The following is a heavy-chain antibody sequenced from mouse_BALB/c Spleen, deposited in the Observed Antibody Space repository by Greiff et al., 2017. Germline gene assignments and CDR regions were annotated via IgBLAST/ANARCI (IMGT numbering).Heavy chain of an antibody. CDR3: ARRRALFDY. J-gene: IGHJ2*01. CDR1: GYSITSDYA. CDR2: ISYSGST. V-gene: IGHV3-2*02. D-gene: IGHD3-3*01. Sequence: VQLKESGPGLVKPSQSLSLTCTVTGYSITSDYAWNWIRQFPGNKLEWMGYISYSGSTSYNPSLKSRISITRDTSKNQFFLQLNSVTTEDTATYYCARRRALFDYWGQGTTLTVSS.